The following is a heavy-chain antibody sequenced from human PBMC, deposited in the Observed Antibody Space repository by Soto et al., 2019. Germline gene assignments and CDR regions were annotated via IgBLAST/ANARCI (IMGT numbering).Heavy chain of an antibody. CDR1: GFTFSSYG. Sequence: VQLVESGGGLVQPGGSLRLSCAASGFTFSSYGMHWVRQAPGKGLEWVAVIWYDGSNKYYADSVKGRFTISRDNSKNTLYLQMNSLRAEDTAVYYCARGSYDSYAFDIWGQGTMVTVSS. CDR2: IWYDGSNK. CDR3: ARGSYDSYAFDI. V-gene: IGHV3-33*08. D-gene: IGHD3-3*01. J-gene: IGHJ3*02.